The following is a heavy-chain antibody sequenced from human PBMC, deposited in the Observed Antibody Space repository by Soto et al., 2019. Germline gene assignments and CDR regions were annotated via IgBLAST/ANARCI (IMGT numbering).Heavy chain of an antibody. CDR2: ISYDGSNK. J-gene: IGHJ6*02. Sequence: GGSLRLSCAASGFTFSSYGMHWVRQAPGKGLEWVAVISYDGSNKYYADSVKGRFTISRDNSKNTLYLQMNSLRAEDTAVYYCAKDLGSSWYYYYYGMDVWGQGTTVTV. CDR3: AKDLGSSWYYYYYGMDV. D-gene: IGHD6-13*01. V-gene: IGHV3-30*18. CDR1: GFTFSSYG.